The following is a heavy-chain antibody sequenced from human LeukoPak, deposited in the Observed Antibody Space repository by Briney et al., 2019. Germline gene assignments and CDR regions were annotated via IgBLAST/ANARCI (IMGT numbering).Heavy chain of an antibody. CDR3: ASMVRGPFDY. V-gene: IGHV4-34*01. Sequence: SETLSLTCAVYGGSFSGYYWSWIRQPPGKGLEWIGEINHSGSTNYNPSLKSRVTISVDASKNQFSLKLSSVTAADTAAYYCASMVRGPFDYWGQGTLVTVSS. J-gene: IGHJ4*02. D-gene: IGHD3-10*01. CDR2: INHSGST. CDR1: GGSFSGYY.